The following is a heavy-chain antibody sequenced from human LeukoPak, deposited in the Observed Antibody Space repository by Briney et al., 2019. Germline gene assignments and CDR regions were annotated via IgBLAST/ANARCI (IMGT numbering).Heavy chain of an antibody. CDR2: IDTAGNA. J-gene: IGHJ4*02. Sequence: GGSLRLSCAASEFTFSSYDMHWVRPATGKGLEWVSTIDTAGNAWYPDSVKGRFTISRENAKNSLNLQMNSLRVGDTAVYYCARAKMPGIQTAGRVNYFDSWGQGTLVTVSA. CDR3: ARAKMPGIQTAGRVNYFDS. V-gene: IGHV3-13*01. CDR1: EFTFSSYD. D-gene: IGHD6-13*01.